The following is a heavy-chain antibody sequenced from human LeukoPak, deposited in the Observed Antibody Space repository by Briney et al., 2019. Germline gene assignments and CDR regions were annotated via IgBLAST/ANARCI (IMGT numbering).Heavy chain of an antibody. Sequence: ASVKVSCKASGYTFTSHGISWVRQAPGQGLEWMGWISAYNGNTKYAQKLQGRVTMTTDTSASTAYMELRSLRSDDTAVYFCARGNYDFALISYGTDVWGQGTTVTVSS. J-gene: IGHJ6*02. CDR1: GYTFTSHG. V-gene: IGHV1-18*01. CDR2: ISAYNGNT. D-gene: IGHD3-3*01. CDR3: ARGNYDFALISYGTDV.